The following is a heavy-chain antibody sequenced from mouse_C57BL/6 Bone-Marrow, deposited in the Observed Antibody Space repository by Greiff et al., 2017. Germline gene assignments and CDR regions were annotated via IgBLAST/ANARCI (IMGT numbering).Heavy chain of an antibody. J-gene: IGHJ1*03. V-gene: IGHV1-31*01. CDR2: IYPYNGVS. CDR1: GYSFTGYY. Sequence: EVKLQESGPELVKPGASVKISCKASGYSFTGYYMHWVKQSHGNILDWIGYIYPYNGVSSYNQKFKGKATLTVDRSSSTAYMELRSLTSEDSAVYYCARLSYGSRHWYFDVWGTGTTVTVSS. D-gene: IGHD1-1*01. CDR3: ARLSYGSRHWYFDV.